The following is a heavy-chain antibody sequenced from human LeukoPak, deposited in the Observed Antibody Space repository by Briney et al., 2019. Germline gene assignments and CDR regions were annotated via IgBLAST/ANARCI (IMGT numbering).Heavy chain of an antibody. Sequence: SETLSLTCTVSGGSISSYYWSWIRQPPGKELEWFGYIFYSGSPNYNPSLKSRVTISVDTSKNQFSLKLSSVTAADTAVYYCARGFPPRRNYDSSGYYSYYFDYWGQGTLVTVSS. D-gene: IGHD3-22*01. CDR3: ARGFPPRRNYDSSGYYSYYFDY. V-gene: IGHV4-59*01. CDR1: GGSISSYY. J-gene: IGHJ4*02. CDR2: IFYSGSP.